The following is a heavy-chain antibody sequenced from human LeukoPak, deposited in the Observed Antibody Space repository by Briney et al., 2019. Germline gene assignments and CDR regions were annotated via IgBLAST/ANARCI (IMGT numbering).Heavy chain of an antibody. J-gene: IGHJ6*03. CDR1: GASINTYY. V-gene: IGHV4-59*01. CDR2: IYYSGST. Sequence: PSETLSLTCTVSGASINTYYWSWIRQPPGKGLEWIGYIYYSGSTNYNPSLKSRVTISVDTSKNQFSLKLSSVTAADTAVYYCARSVEGYCSGGSCYSYYYYMDVWGKGTTVTVSS. D-gene: IGHD2-15*01. CDR3: ARSVEGYCSGGSCYSYYYYMDV.